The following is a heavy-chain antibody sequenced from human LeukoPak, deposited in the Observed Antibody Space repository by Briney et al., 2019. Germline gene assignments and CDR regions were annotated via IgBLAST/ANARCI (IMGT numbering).Heavy chain of an antibody. CDR1: GGSISSYY. J-gene: IGHJ4*02. V-gene: IGHV4-59*08. CDR3: ARHMAGYSSSWYVFDY. Sequence: TSETLSLTCTVSGGSISSYYWSWIRQPPGKGLEGIGYIYYSGSTNYNPSLKSRVTISVDTSKNQFSLKLSSVTAADTAVYYCARHMAGYSSSWYVFDYWGQGTLVTVSS. D-gene: IGHD6-13*01. CDR2: IYYSGST.